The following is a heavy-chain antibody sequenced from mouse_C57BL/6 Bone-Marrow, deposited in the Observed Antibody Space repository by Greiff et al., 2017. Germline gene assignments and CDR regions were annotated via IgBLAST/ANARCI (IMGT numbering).Heavy chain of an antibody. Sequence: EVQLQQSGPELVKPGASVKISCKASGYTFTDYYMNWVKQSHGKSLEWIGDINPNNGGTSYNQKFKGKATLTVDKSSSTAYMELRSLTSEDSAVYYGASDYYGSSYDAMDYWGQGTSVTVSS. CDR1: GYTFTDYY. CDR3: ASDYYGSSYDAMDY. J-gene: IGHJ4*01. D-gene: IGHD1-1*01. CDR2: INPNNGGT. V-gene: IGHV1-26*01.